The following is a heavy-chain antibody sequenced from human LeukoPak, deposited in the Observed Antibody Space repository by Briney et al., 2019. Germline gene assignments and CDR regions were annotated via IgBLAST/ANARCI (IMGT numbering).Heavy chain of an antibody. V-gene: IGHV4-59*01. Sequence: SETLSLTCTVSGGSISSYYWSWIRQSPGKGLEWIGYIYYTGSSNYNPSLNSRVTISLDTSKNQFSLKLSSVTAADTAVYYCATAGRATYYYDSSGSFDYWGQGTLVTVSS. CDR3: ATAGRATYYYDSSGSFDY. CDR2: IYYTGSS. D-gene: IGHD3-22*01. CDR1: GGSISSYY. J-gene: IGHJ4*02.